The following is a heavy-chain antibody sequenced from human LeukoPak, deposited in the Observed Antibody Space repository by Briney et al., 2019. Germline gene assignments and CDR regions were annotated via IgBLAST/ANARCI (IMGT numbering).Heavy chain of an antibody. CDR2: ISSSSGYT. J-gene: IGHJ5*02. D-gene: IGHD2-15*01. CDR3: ARESRTLGVAATSWFDP. Sequence: PGGSLRLSCAASGFTFSDYYMSWIRQAPGKGLEWVSYISSSSGYTNYADAVKGRFTISRDNAKNSLYLQMNSLRAEDTAVYYCARESRTLGVAATSWFDPWGQGTLVTVSS. CDR1: GFTFSDYY. V-gene: IGHV3-11*06.